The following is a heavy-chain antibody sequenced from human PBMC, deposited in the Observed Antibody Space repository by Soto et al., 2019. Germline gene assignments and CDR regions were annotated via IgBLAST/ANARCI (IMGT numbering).Heavy chain of an antibody. CDR1: GFTFSSYA. CDR3: VRERGYSGSPFDY. D-gene: IGHD5-12*01. Sequence: PGGSLRLSCAASGFTFSSYAMHWVRQAPGKGLEWVSSISSSSSYIYYADSVKGRFTISRDNARNSLYLQMNSLRAEDTAVYYCVRERGYSGSPFDYWGQGTLVTVSS. J-gene: IGHJ4*02. V-gene: IGHV3-21*01. CDR2: ISSSSSYI.